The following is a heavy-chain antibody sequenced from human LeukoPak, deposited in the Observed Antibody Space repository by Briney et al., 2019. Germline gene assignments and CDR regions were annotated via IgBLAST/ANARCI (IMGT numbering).Heavy chain of an antibody. CDR2: ISWNSGNM. J-gene: IGHJ2*01. D-gene: IGHD6-13*01. V-gene: IGHV3-9*01. CDR3: AKGPGLGAGKRYLDL. Sequence: GGSLRLSCAPSGFMFNDYALHWVRQAPGKGLEWVSSISWNSGNMYYVDSVKGRFTISRDNAKNSLSLQMNNLKPEDTALYYCAKGPGLGAGKRYLDLWGRGTLVIVSS. CDR1: GFMFNDYA.